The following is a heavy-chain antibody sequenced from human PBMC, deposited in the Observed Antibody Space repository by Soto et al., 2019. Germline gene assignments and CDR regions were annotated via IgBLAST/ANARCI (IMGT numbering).Heavy chain of an antibody. CDR1: GGSISSSSYY. Sequence: SETLSLTCTVSGGSISSSSYYWGWIRQPPGKGLEWIGSIYYSGSTYYNPSLKSRVTISVDTSKNQFSLKLSSVTAADTAVYYCARHYDILTGYNFDPWGQGTLVTVSS. CDR3: ARHYDILTGYNFDP. J-gene: IGHJ5*02. D-gene: IGHD3-9*01. CDR2: IYYSGST. V-gene: IGHV4-39*01.